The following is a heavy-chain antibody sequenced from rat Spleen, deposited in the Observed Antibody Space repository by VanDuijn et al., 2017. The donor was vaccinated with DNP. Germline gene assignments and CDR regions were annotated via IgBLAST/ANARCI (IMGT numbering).Heavy chain of an antibody. CDR1: GFTFSYYW. D-gene: IGHD1-12*02. CDR3: VRPDYYDGSYPHY. Sequence: EVQLVESGGDLVQPGRSLKLSCVASGFTFSYYWMAWIRQVPGKGLEWIASITSGSGTTSYPDSVKGRFTISRDNAKSTLYLQMYSLRSEDMATYYCVRPDYYDGSYPHYWGQGVMVTVSS. J-gene: IGHJ2*01. V-gene: IGHV5-31*01. CDR2: ITSGSGTT.